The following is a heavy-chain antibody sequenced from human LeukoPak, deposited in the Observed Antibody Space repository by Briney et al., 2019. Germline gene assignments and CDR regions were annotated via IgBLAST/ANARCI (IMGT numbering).Heavy chain of an antibody. Sequence: GGSLRLSCAASGFTFSSYGMSWVRQAPGKGLEWVSAISGSGGSTYYADSVKGRFTISRDNSKNTLYLQMSSLRAEDTAVYYCAKAKVGATNFDYWGQGTLVTVSS. CDR2: ISGSGGST. CDR1: GFTFSSYG. CDR3: AKAKVGATNFDY. D-gene: IGHD1-26*01. J-gene: IGHJ4*02. V-gene: IGHV3-23*01.